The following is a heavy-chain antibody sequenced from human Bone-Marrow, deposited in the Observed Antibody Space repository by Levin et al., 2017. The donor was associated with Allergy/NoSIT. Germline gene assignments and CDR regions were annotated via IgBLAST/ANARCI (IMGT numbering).Heavy chain of an antibody. J-gene: IGHJ3*02. CDR2: IYPGDSDT. CDR1: GYSFTSYW. D-gene: IGHD6-6*01. V-gene: IGHV5-51*01. CDR3: ATTRDSSSFSAVVEGDAFDI. Sequence: GGSLRLSCKGSGYSFTSYWIGWVRQMPGKGLEWMGIIYPGDSDTRYSPSFQGQVTISADKSISTAYLQWSNLKASDTAMYYCATTRDSSSFSAVVEGDAFDIWGQGTMVTVSS.